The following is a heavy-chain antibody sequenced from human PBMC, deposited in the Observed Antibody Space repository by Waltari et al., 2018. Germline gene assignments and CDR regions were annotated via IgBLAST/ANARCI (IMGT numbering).Heavy chain of an antibody. V-gene: IGHV1-18*01. CDR3: ARDATLAARGWCAP. D-gene: IGHD6-6*01. Sequence: QVHLVQSGPEVKRPGASVTVSCQASGYTFMNYGIAWVRQAPGQGLEWMGWIGPSRGNTVSAQAFHDRLTMTTDRDTNTAYMGLTSRISDDRAVYFGARDATLAARGWCAPWGQGTRVTVSS. J-gene: IGHJ5*02. CDR2: IGPSRGNT. CDR1: GYTFMNYG.